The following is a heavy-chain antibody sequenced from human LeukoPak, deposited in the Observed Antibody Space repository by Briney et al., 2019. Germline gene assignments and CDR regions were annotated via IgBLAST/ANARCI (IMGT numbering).Heavy chain of an antibody. CDR1: GGTFSSYA. CDR2: IIPVLGIA. J-gene: IGHJ6*02. D-gene: IGHD6-13*01. V-gene: IGHV1-69*04. CDR3: ARGRIAAASMDV. Sequence: ASVKVSCKASGGTFSSYAISWVRQAPGQGLEWMGRIIPVLGIANYAQKLQGRVTITADKSTSTAYMELSSLRSEDTAVYYCARGRIAAASMDVWGQGTTVTVSS.